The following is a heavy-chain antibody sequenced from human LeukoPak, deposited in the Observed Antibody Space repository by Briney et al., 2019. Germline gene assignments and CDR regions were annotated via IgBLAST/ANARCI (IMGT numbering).Heavy chain of an antibody. D-gene: IGHD6-13*01. CDR3: AKDKHSSSWYDFQH. J-gene: IGHJ1*01. Sequence: PGGSLRLSCAASGFTFDDYAMHWVRQAPGKGLEWVSLISGDGGSTYYADSVKGRFTISRDNSKNSLYLQMNSLRTEDTALYHCAKDKHSSSWYDFQHWGQGTLVTVSS. V-gene: IGHV3-43*02. CDR2: ISGDGGST. CDR1: GFTFDDYA.